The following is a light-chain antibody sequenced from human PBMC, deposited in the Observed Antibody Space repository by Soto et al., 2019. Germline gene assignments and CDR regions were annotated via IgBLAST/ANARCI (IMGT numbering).Light chain of an antibody. CDR2: EVS. CDR1: SSDIGAYNY. CDR3: SSFTSSLTLV. V-gene: IGLV2-14*01. Sequence: QSVLTQPASVSGSPGQSIAISCTGTSSDIGAYNYVSWYQQHPGKAPRLMIYEVSNRPSGVSNRFSGSKSGNTASLTISGLQADDEADYYCSSFTSSLTLVFGGGTKVTVL. J-gene: IGLJ3*02.